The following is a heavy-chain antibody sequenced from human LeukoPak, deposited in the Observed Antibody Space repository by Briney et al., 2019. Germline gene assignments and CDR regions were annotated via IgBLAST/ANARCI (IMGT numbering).Heavy chain of an antibody. CDR1: GFTFSNYA. Sequence: PGGSLRLSCAATGFTFSNYAMSWVRQAPGRGLEWVSAISNNGGSTYDADSMKGRFTISRDNSKNTLHLQMNSLRAEDTAVYQCARQLGYCSDGSCYFDYWGQGTLVTVSS. D-gene: IGHD2-15*01. J-gene: IGHJ4*02. V-gene: IGHV3-23*01. CDR3: ARQLGYCSDGSCYFDY. CDR2: ISNNGGST.